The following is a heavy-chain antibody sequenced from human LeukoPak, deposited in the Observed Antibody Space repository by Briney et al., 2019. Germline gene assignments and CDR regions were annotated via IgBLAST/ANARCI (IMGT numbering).Heavy chain of an antibody. D-gene: IGHD3-22*01. J-gene: IGHJ4*02. CDR3: AKGDSRFDY. CDR2: ISYDGSNK. V-gene: IGHV3-30*18. Sequence: PGGSLRLSCAASGFTFSSYGMHWVRQAPGKGLEWVAVISYDGSNKYYADSVKGRFTISRDNSKNTLYLQMNGLRAEDTAVYYCAKGDSRFDYWGQGTLVTVSS. CDR1: GFTFSSYG.